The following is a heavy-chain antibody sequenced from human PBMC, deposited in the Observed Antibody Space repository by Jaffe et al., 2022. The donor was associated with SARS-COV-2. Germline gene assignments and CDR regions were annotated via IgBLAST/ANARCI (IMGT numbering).Heavy chain of an antibody. CDR3: ARRSYCASGRLSGDDAFDI. Sequence: QVQMVQSGAEVKKPGASVKVSCKASGYRFTNYGVSWVRQAPGQGLEYMGWISACNGNTNYAQKFQGRVTMTTDTSTSTAYMEMRSLTFDDTAVYYCARRSYCASGRLSGDDAFDIWGQGTMVTVSS. CDR1: GYRFTNYG. CDR2: ISACNGNT. J-gene: IGHJ3*02. D-gene: IGHD3-10*01. V-gene: IGHV1-18*01.